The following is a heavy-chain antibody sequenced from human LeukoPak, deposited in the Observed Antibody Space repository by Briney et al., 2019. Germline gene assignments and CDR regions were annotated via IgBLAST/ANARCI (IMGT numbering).Heavy chain of an antibody. J-gene: IGHJ4*02. CDR3: GKDLVSRSSDEY. CDR1: GFTFSSYW. Sequence: GGSLRLSCAASGFTFSSYWMSWVRQAPGKGLEWVANIKEDGSEKYYVDSLKGRFTISRDNAKNTLYLQMNILRAEDTAVYYCGKDLVSRSSDEYWGQGTLVTVSS. CDR2: IKEDGSEK. D-gene: IGHD6-6*01. V-gene: IGHV3-7*01.